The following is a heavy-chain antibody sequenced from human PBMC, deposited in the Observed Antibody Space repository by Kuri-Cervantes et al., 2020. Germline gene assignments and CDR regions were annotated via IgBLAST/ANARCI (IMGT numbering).Heavy chain of an antibody. V-gene: IGHV3-30*02. CDR3: AKEYRGTAMPLGY. D-gene: IGHD5-18*01. J-gene: IGHJ4*02. CDR1: GFTFSSYG. CDR2: IWYDGSNK. Sequence: GESLKISCAASGFTFSSYGMHWVRQAPGKGLEWVAVIWYDGSNKYYADSVKGRFTISRDNPKNTLYLQMNSLRAEDTAVYYCAKEYRGTAMPLGYWGQGTLVTVSS.